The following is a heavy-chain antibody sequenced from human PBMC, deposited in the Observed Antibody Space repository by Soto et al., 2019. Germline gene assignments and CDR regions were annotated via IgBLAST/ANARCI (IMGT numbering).Heavy chain of an antibody. CDR1: GFTFSSYG. Sequence: GGSLRLSCAASGFTFSSYGMHWVRQAPGKGLEWVAVISYDGSNKYYADSVKGRFTISRDNSKNTLYLQMNSLRAEDTAVYYCAKGGPRIQLPLAYFDYWGQGTLVTVSS. V-gene: IGHV3-30*18. CDR2: ISYDGSNK. J-gene: IGHJ4*02. D-gene: IGHD5-18*01. CDR3: AKGGPRIQLPLAYFDY.